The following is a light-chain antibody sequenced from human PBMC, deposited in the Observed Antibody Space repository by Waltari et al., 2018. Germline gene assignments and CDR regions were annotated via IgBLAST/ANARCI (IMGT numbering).Light chain of an antibody. CDR2: KAS. J-gene: IGKJ4*01. CDR3: QQYRIFPFT. CDR1: QTVFSW. V-gene: IGKV1-5*03. Sequence: DIQMTQSPSTLSASVGDRVTITFRSSQTVFSWLACYQQKPGKSPNLLISKASGLESGVPSRFSGSGSGTEFTLTISSLQPDDSATYYCQQYRIFPFTFGGGSKVEVK.